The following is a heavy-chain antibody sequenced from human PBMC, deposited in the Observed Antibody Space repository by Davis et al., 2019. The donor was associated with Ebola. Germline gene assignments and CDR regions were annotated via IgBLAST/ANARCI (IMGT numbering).Heavy chain of an antibody. V-gene: IGHV3-48*04. Sequence: PGGSLRLSCAASGFTFSSYSMNWVRQAPGKGLEWVSYISSSSSTIYYADSVKGRFTISRDNAKNSLYLQMNSLRAEDTAVYYCAKDSRFYYYGSGPNWFDPWGQGTLVTVSS. CDR3: AKDSRFYYYGSGPNWFDP. D-gene: IGHD3-10*01. CDR1: GFTFSSYS. J-gene: IGHJ5*02. CDR2: ISSSSSTI.